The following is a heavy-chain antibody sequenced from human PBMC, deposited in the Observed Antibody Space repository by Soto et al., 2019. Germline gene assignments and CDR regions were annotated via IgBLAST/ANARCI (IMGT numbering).Heavy chain of an antibody. V-gene: IGHV4-4*07. Sequence: QVQLQESGPGLVKPSETLSLTCTVSGGSISSYYWSWIRQPAGKGLEWIGRIYTSGSTNYNPSLKSRVTMSVDTSKNQFSPKLSSVTAADTAVYYCARDIVVVVAPDYYYYYGMDVWGQGTTVTVSS. CDR1: GGSISSYY. J-gene: IGHJ6*02. D-gene: IGHD2-15*01. CDR2: IYTSGST. CDR3: ARDIVVVVAPDYYYYYGMDV.